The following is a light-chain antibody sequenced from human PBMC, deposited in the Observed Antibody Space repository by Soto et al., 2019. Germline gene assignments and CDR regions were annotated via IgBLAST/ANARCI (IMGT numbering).Light chain of an antibody. J-gene: IGLJ1*01. CDR1: SSDVGGYNY. CDR3: SSYTSSSTRV. V-gene: IGLV2-14*01. Sequence: QSALTQPASVSGAPGQSIAISCTGSSSDVGGYNYVSWYQQHPGKAPQLIIYEVTNRPSGVSNRFSGSKSGNTASLTISELQAEDEADYYCSSYTSSSTRVFGTGTKVTVL. CDR2: EVT.